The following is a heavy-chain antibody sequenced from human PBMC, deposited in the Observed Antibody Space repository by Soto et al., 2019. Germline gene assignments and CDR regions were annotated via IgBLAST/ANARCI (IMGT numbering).Heavy chain of an antibody. D-gene: IGHD3-10*01. CDR1: GYTFTSYA. CDR2: INAGNGNT. Sequence: QVQLVQSGAEEKKPGASVKVSCKASGYTFTSYAMHWVRQAPGQRLEWMGWINAGNGNTKYSQKFQGRVTITRDTSASTAYMELSSLRSEDTAVYYCARALGVRAYYYGMDVWGQGTTVTVPS. CDR3: ARALGVRAYYYGMDV. J-gene: IGHJ6*02. V-gene: IGHV1-3*05.